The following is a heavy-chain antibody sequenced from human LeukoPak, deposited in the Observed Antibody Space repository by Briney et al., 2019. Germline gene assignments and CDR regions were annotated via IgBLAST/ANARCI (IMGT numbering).Heavy chain of an antibody. J-gene: IGHJ4*02. CDR3: AKDATPFNSIRDYFDS. Sequence: PGGSLRLSCAASGFMFSNYAMNWVRQAPGKGLEWVAGIGGGDDIHYADSVKGRFTGSRDDSKNTLYPQMSSLRIEDTAVYYCAKDATPFNSIRDYFDSWGQGTLVTVSA. V-gene: IGHV3-23*01. CDR1: GFMFSNYA. CDR2: IGGGDDI.